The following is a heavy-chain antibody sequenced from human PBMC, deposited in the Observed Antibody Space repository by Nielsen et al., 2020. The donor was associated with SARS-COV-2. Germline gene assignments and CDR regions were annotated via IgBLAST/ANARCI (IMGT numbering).Heavy chain of an antibody. CDR2: ISGSGDRT. J-gene: IGHJ4*02. D-gene: IGHD2-2*03. Sequence: GESLKIYCPASGFTFSNSAMSWVRQTSDKGLEWVSSISGSGDRTDYADSVKGRVIISRDNSKNTLHLQMNSLRAEDTALYFCAKDFHGSVADFFGNWGQGTLVTVSS. CDR1: GFTFSNSA. CDR3: AKDFHGSVADFFGN. V-gene: IGHV3-23*01.